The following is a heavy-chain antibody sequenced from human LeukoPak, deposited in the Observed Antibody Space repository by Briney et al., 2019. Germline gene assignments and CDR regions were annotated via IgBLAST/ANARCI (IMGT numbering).Heavy chain of an antibody. J-gene: IGHJ4*02. D-gene: IGHD2-2*02. CDR3: ARHSCSSTSCYTFDY. CDR1: GYSISSGYY. CDR2: IYHSGST. Sequence: SETLSLTCAVSGYSISSGYYWGWIRQTPGKGLEWIGSIYHSGSTYYNPSLKSRVTISVDTSKNQFSLKLSSVTAADTAVYYCARHSCSSTSCYTFDYWGQGTLVTVSS. V-gene: IGHV4-38-2*01.